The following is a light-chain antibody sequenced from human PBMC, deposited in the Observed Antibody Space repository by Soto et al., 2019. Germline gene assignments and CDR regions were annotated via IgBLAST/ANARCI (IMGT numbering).Light chain of an antibody. V-gene: IGLV1-44*01. CDR2: SNN. J-gene: IGLJ2*01. CDR1: SSNIGTNT. CDR3: EAWDGSLNAVL. Sequence: QSVLTQPPSASGTPGQRVTISCSGSSSNIGTNTVNWYQHLPGSAPKLLIYSNNQRPSGVPDRFSVSKSGTSASLAISGLQPDDEADYHCEAWDGSLNAVLFGGGTKLTVL.